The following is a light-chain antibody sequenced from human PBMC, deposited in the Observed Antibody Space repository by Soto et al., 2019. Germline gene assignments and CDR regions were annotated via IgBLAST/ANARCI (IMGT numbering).Light chain of an antibody. CDR2: SNS. V-gene: IGLV1-40*01. CDR3: QSYDTSLSGSRV. CDR1: SSNIGAGYD. Sequence: QSVLTQPPSVSGAPGQRVTISCTGSSSNIGAGYDVHWYQQLPRTAPKLLIYSNSNRPSGVPDRFSGSKSGTSAPLAITGLQAENEADYSCQSYDTSLSGSRVFGGGTKLPVL. J-gene: IGLJ2*01.